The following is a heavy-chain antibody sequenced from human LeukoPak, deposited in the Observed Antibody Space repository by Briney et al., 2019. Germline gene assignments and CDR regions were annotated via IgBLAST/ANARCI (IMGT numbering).Heavy chain of an antibody. CDR2: ISSSCSTI. D-gene: IGHD3-22*01. V-gene: IGHV3-48*03. J-gene: IGHJ3*02. Sequence: GGSLRLSCAASGFTFSSYEMNWVRQAPGTGLEWVSYISSSCSTIYYADSVKGRFTISRDNAKNSLYLQMNSLRAEDTAVYYCARDYYYDSSGYYLDAFDIWGQGTMVTVSS. CDR3: ARDYYYDSSGYYLDAFDI. CDR1: GFTFSSYE.